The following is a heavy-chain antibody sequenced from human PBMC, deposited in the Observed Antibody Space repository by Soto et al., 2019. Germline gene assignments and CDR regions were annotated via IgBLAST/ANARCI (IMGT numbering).Heavy chain of an antibody. CDR2: IYYSGST. J-gene: IGHJ5*02. V-gene: IGHV4-59*01. CDR1: GGSSSSYY. Sequence: TLSLTCADSGGSSSSYYWSWIRQPPGKGLEWIGYIYYSGSTNYNPSLKSRVTISVDTSKNQFSLKLSSVTAADTAVYYCARDASGYYGSGSWWWFDPWGQGTLVTVSS. D-gene: IGHD3-10*01. CDR3: ARDASGYYGSGSWWWFDP.